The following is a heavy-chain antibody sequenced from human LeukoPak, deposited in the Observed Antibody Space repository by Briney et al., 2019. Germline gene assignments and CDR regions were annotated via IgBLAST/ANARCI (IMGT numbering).Heavy chain of an antibody. D-gene: IGHD1-7*01. CDR3: ARDGTGTTVYFDY. J-gene: IGHJ4*02. CDR1: GGTFSSYA. Sequence: SVKVSCKASGGTFSSYAISWVRQAPGQGREWMGRIIPIFGTANYAQKFQGRVTITTDESTSTAYMELSSLRSEDTAVYYCARDGTGTTVYFDYWGQGTLVTVSS. V-gene: IGHV1-69*05. CDR2: IIPIFGTA.